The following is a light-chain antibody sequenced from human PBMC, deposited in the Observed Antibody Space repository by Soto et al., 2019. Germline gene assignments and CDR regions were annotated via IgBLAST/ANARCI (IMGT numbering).Light chain of an antibody. V-gene: IGKV1-5*03. CDR3: QQYDSYPWT. Sequence: DIQMTQSPSTLSASLGDRVTITCRASQSISSWLAWYRQKPGKAPKLLIYKASSLESGVPSRFSGSVSGTEFTLTISSLQPDDFATYYCQQYDSYPWTFGQGTKVDIK. CDR2: KAS. J-gene: IGKJ1*01. CDR1: QSISSW.